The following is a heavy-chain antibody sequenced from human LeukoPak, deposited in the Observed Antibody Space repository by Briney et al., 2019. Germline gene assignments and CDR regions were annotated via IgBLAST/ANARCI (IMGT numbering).Heavy chain of an antibody. CDR1: GFTFSTYS. V-gene: IGHV3-21*01. CDR2: ISSSSSYK. D-gene: IGHD5-12*01. Sequence: GSLRLSCAASGFTFSTYSMNWVRQAPGKGLEWVSSISSSSSYKYYADSLKGRFTISRDNAKNSLYLQMNSLRAEDTAVYYCARVKEASAFDIWGQGTMVTVSS. J-gene: IGHJ3*02. CDR3: ARVKEASAFDI.